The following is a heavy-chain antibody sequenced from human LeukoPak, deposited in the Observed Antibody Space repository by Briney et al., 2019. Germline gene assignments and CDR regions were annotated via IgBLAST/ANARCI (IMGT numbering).Heavy chain of an antibody. D-gene: IGHD6-19*01. CDR3: ARPMGSGKVLDY. CDR2: INPSGGST. Sequence: ASMKVSCKASGYTFTSYYMHWVRQAPGQGLEWMGIINPSGGSTSYAQKFQGRVTMTRDTSTSTVYMELSSLRSEDTAVYYCARPMGSGKVLDYWGQGTLVTVSS. J-gene: IGHJ4*02. V-gene: IGHV1-46*01. CDR1: GYTFTSYY.